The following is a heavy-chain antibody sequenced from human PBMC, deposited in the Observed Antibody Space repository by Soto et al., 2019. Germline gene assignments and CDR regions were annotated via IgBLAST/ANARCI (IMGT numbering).Heavy chain of an antibody. CDR1: GGSINAYY. V-gene: IGHV4-59*12. CDR3: ARLLTIFGVVNQSWFDP. CDR2: ISYSGNA. D-gene: IGHD3-3*01. Sequence: SETLSLTCTVSGGSINAYYWSWIRQPPGKGLEWIGYISYSGNANYSPSLKSRVFMSMDTSKNQISLNLTSATAADTAVYYCARLLTIFGVVNQSWFDPWGQGTLVTVSS. J-gene: IGHJ5*02.